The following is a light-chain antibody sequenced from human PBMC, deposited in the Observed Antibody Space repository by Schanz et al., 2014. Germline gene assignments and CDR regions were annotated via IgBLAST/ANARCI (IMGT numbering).Light chain of an antibody. CDR1: SSDVGSYNL. V-gene: IGLV2-14*02. Sequence: QSALTQPASVSGSPGQSITISCTGTSSDVGSYNLVSWYQQHPGKAPKLMIYEGSKRPSGVSNRFSGSKSGNTASLTISGLQAEDEADYYCSSYTSGSTPYVFGTGTKLTVL. J-gene: IGLJ1*01. CDR2: EGS. CDR3: SSYTSGSTPYV.